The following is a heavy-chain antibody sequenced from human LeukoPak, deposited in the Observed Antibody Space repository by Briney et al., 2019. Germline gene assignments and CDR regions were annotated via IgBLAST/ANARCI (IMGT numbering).Heavy chain of an antibody. CDR2: ISAYNGDT. CDR3: GRYYDSSGYYQFDY. CDR1: GYTFTSYG. V-gene: IGHV1-18*01. Sequence: SVKVSCKASGYTFTSYGISWVRQAPGQGLEWMGWISAYNGDTNYAQKLQGRVTMTTDTSTSTAYMELRSLRSDDTAVYYCGRYYDSSGYYQFDYWGQGTLVTVSS. D-gene: IGHD3-22*01. J-gene: IGHJ4*02.